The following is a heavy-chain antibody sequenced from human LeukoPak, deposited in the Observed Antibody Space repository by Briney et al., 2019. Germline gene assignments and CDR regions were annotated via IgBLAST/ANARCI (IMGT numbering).Heavy chain of an antibody. D-gene: IGHD4-17*01. Sequence: GGSLRISCAASGFSFSNTWMNWIRLAPGKGLEWVGRVKSKSDGGTAEYAAPVKGRFTISRDDSKSTLYVEMSSLKIEDTALYYCTPGGKDYVHWGQGTLVTVSS. J-gene: IGHJ4*02. V-gene: IGHV3-15*07. CDR2: VKSKSDGGTA. CDR1: GFSFSNTW. CDR3: TPGGKDYVH.